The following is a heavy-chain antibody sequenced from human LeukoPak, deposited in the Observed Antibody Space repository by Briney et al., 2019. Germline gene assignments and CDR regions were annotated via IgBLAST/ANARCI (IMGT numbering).Heavy chain of an antibody. CDR2: INPNSGGT. D-gene: IGHD3-22*01. Sequence: ASVKVSCKASGYTFTGYYMHWVRQAPGQGLEWMGWINPNSGGTNYAQKFRGRVTMTRDTSISTAYMELSRLRSDDTAVYYCARGPLLNYYDSSGYGENFDYWGQGTLVTVSS. CDR3: ARGPLLNYYDSSGYGENFDY. V-gene: IGHV1-2*02. CDR1: GYTFTGYY. J-gene: IGHJ4*02.